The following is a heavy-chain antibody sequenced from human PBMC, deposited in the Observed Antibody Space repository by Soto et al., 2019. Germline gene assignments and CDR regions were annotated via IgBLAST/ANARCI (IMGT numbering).Heavy chain of an antibody. V-gene: IGHV3-30*18. Sequence: SLRLSCAASGFTFSSYGMHWVRQAPGKGLEWVAVISYDGSNKYYADSVKGRFTISRDNSKNTLYLQMDSLRAEDTAVYYCAKAGDHSYFYYWGQGALVTVSS. CDR2: ISYDGSNK. CDR3: AKAGDHSYFYY. D-gene: IGHD3-10*01. J-gene: IGHJ4*02. CDR1: GFTFSSYG.